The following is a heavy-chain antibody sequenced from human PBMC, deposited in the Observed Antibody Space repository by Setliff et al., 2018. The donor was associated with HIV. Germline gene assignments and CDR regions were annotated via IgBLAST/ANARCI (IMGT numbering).Heavy chain of an antibody. J-gene: IGHJ6*02. CDR1: GFTFSNND. CDR2: ISSSGTIM. D-gene: IGHD6-25*01. CDR3: ARPSTRRRVAASGTGFYGMDV. V-gene: IGHV3-48*03. Sequence: AGGSLRLSCADSGFTFSNNDINWVRQAPGKGLEWVSYISSSGTIMFYADSVEGRFTISRDSARNSVYLQMNSLRVEDTAMYYCARPSTRRRVAASGTGFYGMDVWGQGTTVTVSS.